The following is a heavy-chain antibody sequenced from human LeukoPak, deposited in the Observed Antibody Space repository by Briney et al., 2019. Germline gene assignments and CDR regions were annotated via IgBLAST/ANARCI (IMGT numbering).Heavy chain of an antibody. J-gene: IGHJ5*02. D-gene: IGHD3-3*01. CDR1: GYTFTGYY. V-gene: IGHV1-2*02. CDR2: INPNSGGT. CDR3: ARDLTYYDFWSGYPT. Sequence: ASVKVSCKASGYTFTGYYMHWVRQAPGQGLEWMGWINPNSGGTNYAQKFQGRVTMTRDTSISTAYMELSRLRSDDTAVYYCARDLTYYDFWSGYPTWGQGTLVTVSS.